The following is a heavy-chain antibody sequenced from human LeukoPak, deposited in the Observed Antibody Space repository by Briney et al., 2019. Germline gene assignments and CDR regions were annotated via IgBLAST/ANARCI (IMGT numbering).Heavy chain of an antibody. CDR2: IYYSGST. J-gene: IGHJ5*02. CDR1: GGSISTYY. D-gene: IGHD1-26*01. CDR3: ARVSIVGAGRVWFDP. Sequence: TETLSLTCTVSGGSISTYYWSWIRQPPGKALEWIGYIYYSGSTNYNPSLKSRVTISVDTSKNQFSLKLTSVTAADTAVYYCARVSIVGAGRVWFDPWGQGTLVTVSS. V-gene: IGHV4-59*01.